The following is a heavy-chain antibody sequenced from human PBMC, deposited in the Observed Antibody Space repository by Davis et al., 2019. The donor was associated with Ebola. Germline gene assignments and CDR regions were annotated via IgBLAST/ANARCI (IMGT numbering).Heavy chain of an antibody. V-gene: IGHV1-46*03. CDR2: INPNSGGT. J-gene: IGHJ6*02. D-gene: IGHD6-19*01. CDR3: AREEVTVIAVAGTNYYYYGMDV. CDR1: GYTFTSYY. Sequence: AASVKVSCKASGYTFTSYYMHWVRQAPGQGLEWMGRINPNSGGTTYAQKFQGRVTMTRDTSTSTVYMELSSLRSEDTAVYYCAREEVTVIAVAGTNYYYYGMDVWGQGTTVTVSS.